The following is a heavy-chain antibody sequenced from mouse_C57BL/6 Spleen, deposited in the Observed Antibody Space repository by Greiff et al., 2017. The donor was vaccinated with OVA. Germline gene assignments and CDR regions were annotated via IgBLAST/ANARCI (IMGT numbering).Heavy chain of an antibody. J-gene: IGHJ1*03. CDR3: TRDEDYDKYFDV. D-gene: IGHD2-4*01. Sequence: EVQRVESGEGLVKPGGSLKLSCAASGFTFSSYAMSWVRQTPEKRLEWVAYISSGGDYIYYADTVKGRFTISRDNARNTLYLQMSSLKSEDTAMYYCTRDEDYDKYFDVWGTGTTVTVSS. CDR2: ISSGGDYI. CDR1: GFTFSSYA. V-gene: IGHV5-9-1*02.